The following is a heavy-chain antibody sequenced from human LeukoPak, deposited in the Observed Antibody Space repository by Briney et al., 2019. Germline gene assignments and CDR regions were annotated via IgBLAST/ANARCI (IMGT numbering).Heavy chain of an antibody. J-gene: IGHJ6*04. CDR2: ISSSGSTI. Sequence: GGSLRLSCTASGFTFSSYEMNWVRQAPGKGLEWVSYISSSGSTIYYADSVKGRFTISRDNAKNSLYLQMNSLRAEDTAVYYCAELGITMIGGVWGKGTTITISS. V-gene: IGHV3-48*03. CDR1: GFTFSSYE. CDR3: AELGITMIGGV. D-gene: IGHD3-10*02.